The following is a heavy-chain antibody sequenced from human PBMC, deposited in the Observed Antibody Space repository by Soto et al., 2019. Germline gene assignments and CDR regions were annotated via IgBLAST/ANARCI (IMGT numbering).Heavy chain of an antibody. Sequence: QVQLQESGPGLVKPSQTLSLTCTVSGGSISSGDYYWSWIRQPPGKGLEWIGYIYYSGSTYYNPSLKGRVTISVDTSKNQFSLKLSSVTAADTAVYYCARGKGYGDFLGGWFDPWGQGTLVTVSS. CDR3: ARGKGYGDFLGGWFDP. CDR2: IYYSGST. J-gene: IGHJ5*02. D-gene: IGHD4-17*01. V-gene: IGHV4-30-4*01. CDR1: GGSISSGDYY.